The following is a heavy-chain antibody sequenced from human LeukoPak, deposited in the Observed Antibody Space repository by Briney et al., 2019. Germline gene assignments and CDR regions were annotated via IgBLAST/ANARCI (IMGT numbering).Heavy chain of an antibody. Sequence: GGSLRLSCAASALPPSNYAMSWVRQAPGKGLEWVSSISDGGWTAYTDSVKGRFFISRETATNTLYLQMNSLRGEDTAVYYCAKECDYGNTSHMPCYWGQGTLVTVSS. V-gene: IGHV3-23*01. CDR2: ISDGGWT. CDR1: ALPPSNYA. D-gene: IGHD4-17*01. J-gene: IGHJ4*02. CDR3: AKECDYGNTSHMPCY.